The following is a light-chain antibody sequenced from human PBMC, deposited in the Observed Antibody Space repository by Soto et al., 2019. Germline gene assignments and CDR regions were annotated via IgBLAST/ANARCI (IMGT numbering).Light chain of an antibody. CDR1: SSDVGAYDF. V-gene: IGLV2-8*01. CDR3: SSYAGTYTLV. CDR2: QVT. Sequence: QSALTQPPSASGSPGQSVTISCTGTSSDVGAYDFVSWFQQHPGKAPKLIIYQVTKRPSGVPYRFSGSKSGNTASLTVSGLQAEDEADYYCSSYAGTYTLVFGGGTKLTVL. J-gene: IGLJ3*02.